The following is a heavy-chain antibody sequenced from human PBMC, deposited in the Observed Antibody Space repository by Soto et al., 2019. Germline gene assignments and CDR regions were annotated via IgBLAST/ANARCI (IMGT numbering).Heavy chain of an antibody. Sequence: QVQLVESGGGVVQPGRSLRLSCAASGFTFSSYGVHWVRQAPGKGLEWVAVIWYDGSNKYYADSVKGRFTISRDNSKNTLYLQMNSLRAEDTAVYYCARDRGYSYGGLDYWGQGTLVTVSS. CDR2: IWYDGSNK. CDR1: GFTFSSYG. CDR3: ARDRGYSYGGLDY. D-gene: IGHD5-18*01. V-gene: IGHV3-33*01. J-gene: IGHJ4*02.